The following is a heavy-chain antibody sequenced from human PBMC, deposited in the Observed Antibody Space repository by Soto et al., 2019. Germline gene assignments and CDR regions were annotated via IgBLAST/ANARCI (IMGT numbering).Heavy chain of an antibody. CDR1: GGSISSSSYY. J-gene: IGHJ5*02. V-gene: IGHV4-39*01. CDR3: ARHDKPSMVRGLGWFDP. CDR2: IYYSGST. Sequence: SETLSLTCTVSGGSISSSSYYWGWIRQPPGKGLEWIGSIYYSGSTYYNPSLKSRVTISVDTSKNQFSLKLSSVTAADTAVYYCARHDKPSMVRGLGWFDPWGQGTLVTVSS. D-gene: IGHD3-10*01.